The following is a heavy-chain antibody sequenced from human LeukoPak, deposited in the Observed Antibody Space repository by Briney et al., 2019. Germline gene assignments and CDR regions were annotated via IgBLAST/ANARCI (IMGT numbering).Heavy chain of an antibody. V-gene: IGHV1-18*01. CDR3: ARGEMITFGGVIVYVY. J-gene: IGHJ4*02. CDR2: ISAYNGNT. D-gene: IGHD3-16*02. CDR1: GYTFTSYG. Sequence: ASVKVSCKASGYTFTSYGISWVRQAPGQGLEWMGCISAYNGNTNYAQKLQGRVTMTTDTSTSTAYMELSSLRSEDTAVYYCARGEMITFGGVIVYVYWGQGTLVTASS.